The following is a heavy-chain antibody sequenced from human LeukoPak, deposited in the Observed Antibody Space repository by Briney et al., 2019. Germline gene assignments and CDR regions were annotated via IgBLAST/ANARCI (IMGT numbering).Heavy chain of an antibody. CDR1: GGSFSSYY. J-gene: IGHJ4*02. Sequence: SETLSLTCAVYGGSFSSYYWTWIRQPPGKGLEWIGEINHSGSTNYNPSLKSRVTISVDTSKNQFSLKLSSVTAADTAVYYCARGDTVTTDYWGQGTLVTVSS. V-gene: IGHV4-34*01. CDR3: ARGDTVTTDY. D-gene: IGHD4-11*01. CDR2: INHSGST.